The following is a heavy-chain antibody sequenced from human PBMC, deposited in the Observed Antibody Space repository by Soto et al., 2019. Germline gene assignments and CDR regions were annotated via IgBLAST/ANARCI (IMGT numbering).Heavy chain of an antibody. D-gene: IGHD4-17*01. CDR2: IYAGGGT. Sequence: EEQLVESGGGLIQPGGSLRLSCAASGFTVSATYKNWVRQAPGKGLEWVSLIYAGGGTYYADSVKGRFTISRDNSKNTLYLQMSSPTAEDTAVYYCARQRVNDYGDPKDAIDIWGQGTIVTVS. V-gene: IGHV3-53*01. J-gene: IGHJ3*02. CDR3: ARQRVNDYGDPKDAIDI. CDR1: GFTVSATY.